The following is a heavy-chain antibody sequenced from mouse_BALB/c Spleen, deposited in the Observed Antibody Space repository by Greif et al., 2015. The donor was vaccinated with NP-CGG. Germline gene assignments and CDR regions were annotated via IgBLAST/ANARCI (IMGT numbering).Heavy chain of an antibody. CDR1: GFAFSSYD. D-gene: IGHD2-4*01. CDR2: ISSGGSYT. CDR3: ARRLRGGDYFDY. J-gene: IGHJ2*01. Sequence: EVKLMESGGGLVKPGGSLKLSCAASGFAFSSYDMSWVRQTPEKRLEWVATISSGGSYTYYPDSVKGRFTISRDNARNPLYLQMSILRSEDTALYYCARRLRGGDYFDYWGQGTTLTVSS. V-gene: IGHV5-9*02.